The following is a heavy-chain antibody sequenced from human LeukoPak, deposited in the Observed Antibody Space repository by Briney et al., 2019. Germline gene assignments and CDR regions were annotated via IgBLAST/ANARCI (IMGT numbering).Heavy chain of an antibody. CDR3: ARSSYCNGDCYSGYWYFAL. D-gene: IGHD2-21*02. CDR1: GGSISNYY. J-gene: IGHJ2*01. CDR2: IYYSGST. Sequence: SETLSLTCTVSGGSISNYYWSWIRQPLGKGLEWIGYIYYSGSTNYNPSLKSRVTISVDTSKNLFSLKLSSVTAADTAVYYCARSSYCNGDCYSGYWYFALWGRGTLVTVSS. V-gene: IGHV4-59*01.